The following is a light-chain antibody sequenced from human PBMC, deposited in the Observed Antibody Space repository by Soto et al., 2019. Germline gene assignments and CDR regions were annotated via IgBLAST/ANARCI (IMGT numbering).Light chain of an antibody. CDR3: QSYDSSNYV. CDR2: EDN. CDR1: SGSVASNF. J-gene: IGLJ1*01. Sequence: NFMLTQPHSVSESPGQTVTISCTRSSGSVASNFVQWYQQRPGSAPTIVIYEDNQRPSGVPDRFSGSIDRSSNSASLTISGLETEDEADYYCQSYDSSNYVFGTGTKLTV. V-gene: IGLV6-57*03.